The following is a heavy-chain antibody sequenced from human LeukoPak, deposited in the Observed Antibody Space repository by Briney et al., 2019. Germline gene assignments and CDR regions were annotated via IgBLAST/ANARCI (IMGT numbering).Heavy chain of an antibody. Sequence: GASVKVSCKASGYTFTSYYMHWVRQAPGQGLEWMGIINPSGGSTSYAQKFQGRVTMTRDTSTSTVYMELSSLRSEDTAVYYCARAYYDSSGYGAYYYYYGMDVWGQGTTVTVSS. V-gene: IGHV1-46*01. CDR2: INPSGGST. CDR1: GYTFTSYY. J-gene: IGHJ6*02. CDR3: ARAYYDSSGYGAYYYYYGMDV. D-gene: IGHD3-22*01.